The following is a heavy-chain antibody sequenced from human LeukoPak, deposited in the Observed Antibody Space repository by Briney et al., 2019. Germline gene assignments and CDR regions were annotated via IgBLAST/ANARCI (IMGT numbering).Heavy chain of an antibody. CDR3: ARGLDTPIRDVDY. Sequence: PSETLSLTCTVSGGSISTYYWSWIRQPPGKGLEWIGYIYYSGSTYYNPSLKSRVTISVDTSKNQFSLKLSSVTAADTAVYYCARGLDTPIRDVDYWGQGTLVTVSS. V-gene: IGHV4-59*12. CDR1: GGSISTYY. J-gene: IGHJ4*02. D-gene: IGHD5-18*01. CDR2: IYYSGST.